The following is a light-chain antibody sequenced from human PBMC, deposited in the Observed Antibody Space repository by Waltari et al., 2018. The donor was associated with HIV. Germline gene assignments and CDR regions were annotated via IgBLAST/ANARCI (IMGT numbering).Light chain of an antibody. CDR2: EVS. J-gene: IGLJ3*02. CDR3: ASYTTSDFLL. CDR1: STDIPSHPF. Sequence: QSALTQPASVSGSPGQSITISCTGHSTDIPSHPFISWYQHPPGKAPILLIYEVSHRPAGIPDRFSASKSGNTASLTVSGLQAEDEADYYCASYTTSDFLLFGGGTKLTVL. V-gene: IGLV2-14*01.